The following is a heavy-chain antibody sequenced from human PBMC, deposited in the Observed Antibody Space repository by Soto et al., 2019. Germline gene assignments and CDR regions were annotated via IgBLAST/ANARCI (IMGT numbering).Heavy chain of an antibody. J-gene: IGHJ6*02. Sequence: QAHLEQSGAEVKRPGASVKVSCQASGYTFSDFDISWLRQASGQWPEWMGWMNAKSGDTFFAQRFQGKFNMTWDTSLSTAFMEVGSLTSDDTAMYYCARGNPFNYAGFDVWGQGTTVAVSS. CDR3: ARGNPFNYAGFDV. CDR1: GYTFSDFD. CDR2: MNAKSGDT. D-gene: IGHD3-16*01. V-gene: IGHV1-8*01.